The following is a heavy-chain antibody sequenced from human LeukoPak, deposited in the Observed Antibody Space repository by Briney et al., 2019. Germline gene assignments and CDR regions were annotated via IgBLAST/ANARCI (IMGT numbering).Heavy chain of an antibody. J-gene: IGHJ4*02. CDR2: MNPNSGNR. D-gene: IGHD2-2*01. CDR1: GYTFTSYD. CDR3: ARFRGRYCSSTSCFQYFDY. Sequence: ASVKVSCKASGYTFTSYDINWVRQATGQGLEWMGWMNPNSGNRGYAQKFQVRVTITRNTSISTAYMELGSLRSEDTAVYYCARFRGRYCSSTSCFQYFDYWGQGTLVTVSS. V-gene: IGHV1-8*03.